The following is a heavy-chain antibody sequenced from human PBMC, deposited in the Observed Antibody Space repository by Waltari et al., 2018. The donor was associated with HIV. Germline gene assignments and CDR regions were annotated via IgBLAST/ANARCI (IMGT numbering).Heavy chain of an antibody. V-gene: IGHV3-23*01. CDR2: ISGSGGST. Sequence: GWVSAISGSGGSTYYADSVKGRFTISRDNSKNTLYLQMNSLRAEDTAVYYCAKDRIAVAAVTDFDYWGQGTLVTVSS. CDR3: AKDRIAVAAVTDFDY. D-gene: IGHD6-19*01. J-gene: IGHJ4*02.